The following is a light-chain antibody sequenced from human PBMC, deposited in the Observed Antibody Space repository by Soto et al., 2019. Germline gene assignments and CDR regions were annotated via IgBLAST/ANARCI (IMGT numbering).Light chain of an antibody. CDR3: QQYGSSPWT. V-gene: IGKV3-20*01. J-gene: IGKJ1*01. CDR2: DAS. CDR1: QSLSSY. Sequence: EIVLTQSPATLSLSPGERATLSCRASQSLSSYLAWYQQKPGQAPRLLIYDASNRATGIPDRFSGSGSGTDFTLTISRLEPEDFAVYYCQQYGSSPWTFGQGTKVDIK.